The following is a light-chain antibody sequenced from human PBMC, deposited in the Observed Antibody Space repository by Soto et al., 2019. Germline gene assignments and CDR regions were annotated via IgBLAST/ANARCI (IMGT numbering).Light chain of an antibody. CDR3: SSYTSSSTLVV. V-gene: IGLV2-14*03. CDR2: DVS. CDR1: SSDVGGYNY. J-gene: IGLJ3*02. Sequence: QSVLTQPASVSGSPGQSITISCTGTSSDVGGYNYVSWYQQHPGKAPKLMIYDVSNRPSGASYRFSGSKSGNTASLTISGLQAEDEADYYCSSYTSSSTLVVFGGGTKVTVL.